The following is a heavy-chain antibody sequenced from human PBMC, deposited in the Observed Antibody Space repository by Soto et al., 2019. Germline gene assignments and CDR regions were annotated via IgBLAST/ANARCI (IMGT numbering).Heavy chain of an antibody. CDR2: INPSGGST. V-gene: IGHV1-46*01. J-gene: IGHJ6*02. CDR1: GYTFTSYY. Sequence: ASVKVSCKASGYTFTSYYMHWVRQAPGQGLEWMGIINPSGGSTSYAQKFQGRVTMTRDTSTSTVYMELSSLRSEDTAVYYFAREYYDILTGIPPYGMDVWGQGTTVTVSS. CDR3: AREYYDILTGIPPYGMDV. D-gene: IGHD3-9*01.